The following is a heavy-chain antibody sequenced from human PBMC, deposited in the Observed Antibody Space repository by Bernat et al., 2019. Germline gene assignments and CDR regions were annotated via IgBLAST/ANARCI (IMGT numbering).Heavy chain of an antibody. V-gene: IGHV3-23*04. D-gene: IGHD1-26*01. CDR3: AKGSSYFDY. Sequence: EVQLVESGGGLVQPGGSLRLSCAASGFTFKTYDMSWVRQAPGKGLEWVSIISGSGVSTYYADSVKARVTISRDNSKNTLYLQMNSLTAEDTAIYYCAKGSSYFDYWGQGTLVTVSS. CDR2: ISGSGVST. CDR1: GFTFKTYD. J-gene: IGHJ4*02.